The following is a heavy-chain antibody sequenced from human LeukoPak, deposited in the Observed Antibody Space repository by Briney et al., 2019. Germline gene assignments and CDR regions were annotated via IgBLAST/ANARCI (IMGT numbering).Heavy chain of an antibody. CDR2: ISAYNGNT. D-gene: IGHD3-22*01. CDR3: ARLGSSGYYRKDYYYYYGMDV. V-gene: IGHV1-18*01. J-gene: IGHJ6*02. CDR1: GGTFISYA. Sequence: ASVKVSCKASGGTFISYAISWVRQAPGQGLEWMGWISAYNGNTNYAQKLQGRVTMTTDTSTSTAYMELRSLRSDDTAVYYCARLGSSGYYRKDYYYYYGMDVWGQGTTVTVSS.